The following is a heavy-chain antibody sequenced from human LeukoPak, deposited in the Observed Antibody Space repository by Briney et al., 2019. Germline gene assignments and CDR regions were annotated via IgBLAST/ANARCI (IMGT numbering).Heavy chain of an antibody. Sequence: SETLSLTCTVAGGSISSYYWSWIRQPAGKGLEWIGRIYTSGSTNYNPSLKSRVTMSVDTSKNQISLKLSSVTAADTAVYYCAREEGRYCSSTSCYIGAFDIWGQGTMVTVSS. CDR1: GGSISSYY. V-gene: IGHV4-4*07. D-gene: IGHD2-2*02. CDR2: IYTSGST. CDR3: AREEGRYCSSTSCYIGAFDI. J-gene: IGHJ3*02.